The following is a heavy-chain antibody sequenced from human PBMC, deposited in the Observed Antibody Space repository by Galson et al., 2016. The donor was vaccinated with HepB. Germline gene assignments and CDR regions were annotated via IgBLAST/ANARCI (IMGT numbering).Heavy chain of an antibody. D-gene: IGHD3-10*01. CDR1: GGSINRGGYH. CDR3: AREITLVQGVISYGLDV. V-gene: IGHV4-31*03. Sequence: TLSLTCTVSGGSINRGGYHWTWVRQHPGKGLEWIGYIYYSGSTYYNPSLKSRVTISVGTSRNQFSLKLSSATAADTAVYYCAREITLVQGVISYGLDVWGKGTTVIVSS. CDR2: IYYSGST. J-gene: IGHJ6*04.